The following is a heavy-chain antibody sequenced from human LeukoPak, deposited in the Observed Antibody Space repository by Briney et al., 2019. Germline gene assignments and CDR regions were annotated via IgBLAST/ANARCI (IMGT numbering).Heavy chain of an antibody. CDR3: ARGGAYYDFWSGYLTKYYFDY. Sequence: SETLSLTCTVSGGSISSSSYYWGWIRQPPGKGLEWIGSIYYSGSTYYNPSLKSRVTISVDTSKNQFSLKLSSVTAADTAVYYCARGGAYYDFWSGYLTKYYFDYWGQGTLVTVSS. CDR2: IYYSGST. V-gene: IGHV4-39*07. J-gene: IGHJ4*02. D-gene: IGHD3-3*01. CDR1: GGSISSSSYY.